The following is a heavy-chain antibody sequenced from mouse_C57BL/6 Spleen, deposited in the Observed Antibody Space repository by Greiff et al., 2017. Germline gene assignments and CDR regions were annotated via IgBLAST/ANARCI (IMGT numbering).Heavy chain of an antibody. V-gene: IGHV1-52*01. D-gene: IGHD3-2*02. CDR2: IDPSDSET. CDR3: ARPKTAQATTWFAY. Sequence: VQLQQPGAELVRPGSSVKLSCKASGYTFTSYWMHWVKQRPIQGLEWIGNIDPSDSETHYNQKFKDKATLTVDKSSSTAYMQLSSLTSEDSAVYYCARPKTAQATTWFAYWGQGTLVTVSA. J-gene: IGHJ3*01. CDR1: GYTFTSYW.